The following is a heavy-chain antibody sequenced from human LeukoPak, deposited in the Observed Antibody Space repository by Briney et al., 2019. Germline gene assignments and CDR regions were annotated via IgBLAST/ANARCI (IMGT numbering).Heavy chain of an antibody. J-gene: IGHJ6*03. CDR3: ARGVGHGDYTVFYYYYYYMDV. D-gene: IGHD4-17*01. CDR1: GYTFTSYD. Sequence: ASVKVSCKASGYTFTSYDINWVRQATGQGLEWMGWMNPNSGNTGYAQKFQGRVTMTRSTSISTAYMELSSLRSEDTAVYYCARGVGHGDYTVFYYYYYYMDVWGKGTTVTVSS. CDR2: MNPNSGNT. V-gene: IGHV1-8*01.